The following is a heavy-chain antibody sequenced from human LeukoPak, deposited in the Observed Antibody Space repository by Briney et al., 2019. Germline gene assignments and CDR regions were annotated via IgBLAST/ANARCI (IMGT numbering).Heavy chain of an antibody. CDR2: ISSGTNYI. V-gene: IGHV3-21*01. CDR3: AKPDGYSYGYGDY. Sequence: GGSLRLSCAASGFTFDNYNMNWVRQAPGKGLEWVSSISSGTNYIFDEDSVKGRFTVTKDTALNSLSLQMNSLRADDTAVYYCAKPDGYSYGYGDYWGQGTLVTVSS. D-gene: IGHD5-18*01. CDR1: GFTFDNYN. J-gene: IGHJ4*02.